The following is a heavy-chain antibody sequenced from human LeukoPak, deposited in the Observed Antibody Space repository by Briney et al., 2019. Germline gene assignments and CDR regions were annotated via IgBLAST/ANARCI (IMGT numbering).Heavy chain of an antibody. CDR3: ATLEIGDYYFDY. V-gene: IGHV4-39*01. CDR2: ISYSGSI. D-gene: IGHD3-16*01. J-gene: IGHJ4*02. Sequence: PSETLSLTCTVSGGSISSRPYYWGWLRQPPGKGLEWIGSISYSGSIHYNPSLKSRVTISVNTSKNHFALRLSSVTAADTAVYYCATLEIGDYYFDYWGQGTLVTVSS. CDR1: GGSISSRPYY.